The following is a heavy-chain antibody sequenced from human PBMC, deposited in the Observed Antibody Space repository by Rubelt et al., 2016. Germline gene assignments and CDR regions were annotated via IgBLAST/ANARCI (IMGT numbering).Heavy chain of an antibody. CDR3: ARESVPLHSGYRPLYYYYYYMDV. Sequence: GKGLEWVAVISYDGSNKYYADPVKGRFTISRDNSKNTLYLQMNSLRAEDTAVYYCARESVPLHSGYRPLYYYYYYMDVWGKGTTVTVSS. CDR2: ISYDGSNK. V-gene: IGHV3-30*04. D-gene: IGHD5-12*01. J-gene: IGHJ6*03.